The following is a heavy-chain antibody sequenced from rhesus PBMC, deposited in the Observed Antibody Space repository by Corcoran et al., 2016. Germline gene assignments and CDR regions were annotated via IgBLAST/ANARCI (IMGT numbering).Heavy chain of an antibody. V-gene: IGHV4-65*01. CDR1: GGSVSSSNW. CDR2: ISGSSGST. Sequence: QVQLQESGPGLVKPSETLSLTCAVPGGSVSSSNWWSWIRQPPGKGLEWIGYISGSSGSTYYNPSLKSRVTISTDTSKNQFSLKLSSVTAADTAVYYCAREGGGWSLDYWGQGVLVTVSS. D-gene: IGHD6-37*01. CDR3: AREGGGWSLDY. J-gene: IGHJ4*01.